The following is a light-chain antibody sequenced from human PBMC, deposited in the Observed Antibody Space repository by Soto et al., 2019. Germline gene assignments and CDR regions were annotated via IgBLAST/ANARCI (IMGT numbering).Light chain of an antibody. Sequence: DIQMTQSPSTLSASVGDRVTITCRASQSISSWLSWYQQKPGKAPKLLIYDASSLESGVPSRFSGSGSGTEVTLTISSLQPDDCATYYGQPYNSYGWTFGQGTKVEIK. CDR3: QPYNSYGWT. V-gene: IGKV1-5*01. CDR2: DAS. CDR1: QSISSW. J-gene: IGKJ1*01.